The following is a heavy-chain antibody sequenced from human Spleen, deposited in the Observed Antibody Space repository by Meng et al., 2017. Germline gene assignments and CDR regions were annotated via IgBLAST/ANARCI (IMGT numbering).Heavy chain of an antibody. Sequence: GESLKISCAASGFTFSNSWMSWVRQAPGKGLEWVANIKQDGSEKYYVDSVKGRFTISRDNAKNSLYLQMNSLRAEDTAVYYCARTRLRGGQYYFDYWGQGTLVTVSS. CDR1: GFTFSNSW. D-gene: IGHD3-10*01. CDR3: ARTRLRGGQYYFDY. CDR2: IKQDGSEK. V-gene: IGHV3-7*01. J-gene: IGHJ4*02.